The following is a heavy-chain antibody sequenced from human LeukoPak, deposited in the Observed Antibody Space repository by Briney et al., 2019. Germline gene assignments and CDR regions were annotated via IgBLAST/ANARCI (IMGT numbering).Heavy chain of an antibody. CDR2: MSSGSRYI. D-gene: IGHD2-15*01. J-gene: IGHJ4*02. Sequence: GGSLRLSCTASGFTFTTYAMTWVRQAPGKGLEWISSMSSGSRYIYYADSVRGRLTISRDNTRNSLYLAMNNLRAEDTAIYYCARDRPTGASRIFVVQWGQGTPVTVSS. CDR3: ARDRPTGASRIFVVQ. V-gene: IGHV3-21*06. CDR1: GFTFTTYA.